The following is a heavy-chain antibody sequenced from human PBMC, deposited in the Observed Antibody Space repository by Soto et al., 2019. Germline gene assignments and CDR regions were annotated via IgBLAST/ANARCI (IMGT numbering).Heavy chain of an antibody. D-gene: IGHD2-2*01. CDR3: AKPHCSSTSCYPNYYYYYGMDV. V-gene: IGHV3-30*18. CDR2: ISDDGSNK. CDR1: GFTFSSYG. J-gene: IGHJ6*02. Sequence: QAQLEESGGGVVQPGRSLRLSCVASGFTFSSYGMHWVRQAPGKGLEWVAVISDDGSNKYYADSVKGRFTISRDNSKNTLYLQMNTLSAEDTAVYYCAKPHCSSTSCYPNYYYYYGMDVWGQGTTVTVSS.